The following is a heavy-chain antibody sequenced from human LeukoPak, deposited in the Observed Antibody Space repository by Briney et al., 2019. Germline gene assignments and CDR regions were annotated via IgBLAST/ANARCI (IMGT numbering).Heavy chain of an antibody. D-gene: IGHD1-26*01. CDR1: GFTFSSYG. CDR2: ISYDGSNK. V-gene: IGHV3-30*03. CDR3: ARDVKGRWELLGSHDY. J-gene: IGHJ4*02. Sequence: GRSLRLSCAASGFTFSSYGMHWVRQAPGKGLEWVAVISYDGSNKYYADSVKGRFTISRDNSKNTLYLQMNSLRVEDTAVYYCARDVKGRWELLGSHDYWGQGTLVTASS.